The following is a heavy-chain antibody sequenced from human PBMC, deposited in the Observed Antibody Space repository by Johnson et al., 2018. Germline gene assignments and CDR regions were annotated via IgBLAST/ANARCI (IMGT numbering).Heavy chain of an antibody. D-gene: IGHD2-15*01. V-gene: IGHV3-23*04. CDR2: ISGSGGST. CDR1: GFTFSSYA. CDR3: AKIYCSGGRCHGGIDY. Sequence: EVQLVESGGGLVQXGGSLRLXCAASGFTFSSYAMSWVRQAPGKGLEWVSAISGSGGSTYDADSGKGRFTISRDNSKNTLYLQMNSLRVEDTALYYWAKIYCSGGRCHGGIDYWGQGALVTVSS. J-gene: IGHJ4*02.